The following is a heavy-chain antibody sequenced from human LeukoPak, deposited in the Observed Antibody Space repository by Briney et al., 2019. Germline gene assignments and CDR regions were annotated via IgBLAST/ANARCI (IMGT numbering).Heavy chain of an antibody. J-gene: IGHJ5*02. Sequence: GASVEVSCKASGGTFSSYAISWVRQAPGQGLEWMGRIIPILGIANYAQKFQGRVTITADKSTSTAYMELSSLRSEDTAVYYCARSIPPNVGYCSGGSCYSYWFDPWGQGTLVTVSS. CDR2: IIPILGIA. V-gene: IGHV1-69*04. CDR1: GGTFSSYA. D-gene: IGHD2-15*01. CDR3: ARSIPPNVGYCSGGSCYSYWFDP.